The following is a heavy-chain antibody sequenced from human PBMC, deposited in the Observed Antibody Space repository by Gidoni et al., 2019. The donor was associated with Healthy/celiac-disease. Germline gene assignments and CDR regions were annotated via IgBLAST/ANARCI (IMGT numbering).Heavy chain of an antibody. CDR2: IKSKTDGRTT. Sequence: EVQLVESGGGLVKPGGSLRLSCAASGFTFSHAWMSWLRRDPGQGLEGVGRIKSKTDGRTTDYAAPVKGRFTISRDDSKNTLYLQMNSLKTEDTAVYYCTTDPAGYDFWSGYDNEETDAFDIWGQGTMVTVS. CDR1: GFTFSHAW. D-gene: IGHD3-3*01. J-gene: IGHJ3*02. CDR3: TTDPAGYDFWSGYDNEETDAFDI. V-gene: IGHV3-15*01.